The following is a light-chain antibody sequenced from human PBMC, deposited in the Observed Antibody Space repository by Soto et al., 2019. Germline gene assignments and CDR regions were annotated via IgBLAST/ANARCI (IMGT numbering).Light chain of an antibody. CDR3: TAWDGSLDGRV. J-gene: IGLJ3*02. CDR2: RTN. CDR1: SSNIGTNT. Sequence: QSVLTQPPSASGTPGQRVTISWSGSSSNIGTNTVNWYQQLPGTAPKLLIYRTNQRPSGIPDRFSGSKSGTSASLDISGLQSEDEADYYCTAWDGSLDGRVFGGGTKLTVL. V-gene: IGLV1-44*01.